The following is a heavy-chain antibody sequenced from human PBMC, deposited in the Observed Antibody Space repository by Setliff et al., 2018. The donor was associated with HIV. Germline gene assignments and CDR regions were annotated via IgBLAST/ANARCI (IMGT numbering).Heavy chain of an antibody. CDR3: ARLIHTGLLYFDY. D-gene: IGHD2-8*02. CDR2: IYTSGTT. Sequence: SQTLSLTCFVSGVSISGHFWGWIRQPPGKGLEWIGYIYTSGTTEYNPSLDSRVTISVDTSRDQFFLNLRSVTAADTALYFCARLIHTGLLYFDYWGLGMLVTVSS. CDR1: GVSISGHF. V-gene: IGHV4-4*09. J-gene: IGHJ4*02.